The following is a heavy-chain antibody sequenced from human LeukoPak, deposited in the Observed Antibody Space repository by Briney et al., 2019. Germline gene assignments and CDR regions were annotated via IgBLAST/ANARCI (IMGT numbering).Heavy chain of an antibody. CDR3: ARGGWGLLDY. D-gene: IGHD3-10*01. Sequence: PSETLSLTCTVSGGSITTNNYYWSWIRQPPGKGLEWIGYIYYSGSTNYNPSLKSRVTISVDTSKNQFSLKLSSVTAADTAVYYCARGGWGLLDYWGQGTLVTVSS. J-gene: IGHJ4*02. V-gene: IGHV4-61*01. CDR2: IYYSGST. CDR1: GGSITTNNYY.